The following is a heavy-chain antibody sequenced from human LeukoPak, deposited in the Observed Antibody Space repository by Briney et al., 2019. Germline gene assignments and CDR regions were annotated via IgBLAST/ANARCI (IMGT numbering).Heavy chain of an antibody. D-gene: IGHD3-22*01. CDR1: GGSISTYY. J-gene: IGHJ5*02. Sequence: SETLSLTFTVSGGSISTYYLSWIRQPPGKGLEWIGYIYHTGSTNYNPSLKSRVTISVDTSKNQFSLKLSSVTAADTAVYYCASLVVVIPNSNWFDPWGQGPLGTVSS. V-gene: IGHV4-4*08. CDR2: IYHTGST. CDR3: ASLVVVIPNSNWFDP.